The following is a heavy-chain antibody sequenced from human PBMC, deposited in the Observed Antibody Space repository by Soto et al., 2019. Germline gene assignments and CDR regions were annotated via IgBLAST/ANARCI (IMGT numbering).Heavy chain of an antibody. CDR2: IDPSDSQT. D-gene: IGHD2-8*02. CDR3: ARQIYDSDTGPNCQYYFDS. J-gene: IGHJ4*02. CDR1: GYSFAGYW. Sequence: GESLKISCKGSGYSFAGYWITWVRQKPGKGLEWMGRIDPSDSQTYYSPSFRGHVTISATKSITTVFLQWSSLRASDTAMYYCARQIYDSDTGPNCQYYFDSWGQGTPFTVSS. V-gene: IGHV5-10-1*01.